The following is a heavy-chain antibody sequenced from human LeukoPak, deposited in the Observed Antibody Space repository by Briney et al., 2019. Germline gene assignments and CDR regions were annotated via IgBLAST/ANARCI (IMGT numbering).Heavy chain of an antibody. CDR2: IYLGDSDT. CDR1: GSSFTSYW. D-gene: IGHD3-16*01. CDR3: ASPRSSVLTSAFDI. Sequence: HGESLQISCKGSGSSFTSYWIGWVRQLPGKGLEWMGIIYLGDSDTRYSPSFQGQVTISADKSISTAYLQWSSLKASDTAIYYCASPRSSVLTSAFDIWGQGTMVTVSS. V-gene: IGHV5-51*01. J-gene: IGHJ3*02.